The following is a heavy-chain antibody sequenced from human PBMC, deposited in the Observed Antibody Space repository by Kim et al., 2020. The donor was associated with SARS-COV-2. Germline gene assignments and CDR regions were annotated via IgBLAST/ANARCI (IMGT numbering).Heavy chain of an antibody. CDR1: GGTLRSYA. J-gene: IGHJ4*02. CDR2: IIAVSGTA. V-gene: IGHV1-69*13. CDR3: AIAVAGPLLPFED. D-gene: IGHD6-19*01. Sequence: SVKVSCKAPGGTLRSYAINWVRQAPGLGLEWMGGIIAVSGTASYAPKFQGRLAITADESTSTASMDLSSLGSEDTAVSYCAIAVAGPLLPFEDWGQGPL.